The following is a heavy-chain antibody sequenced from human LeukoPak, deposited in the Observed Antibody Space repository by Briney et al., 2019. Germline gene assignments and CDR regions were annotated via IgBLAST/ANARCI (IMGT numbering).Heavy chain of an antibody. CDR2: INPNSGGT. CDR1: GYTFTGYY. V-gene: IGHV1-2*02. Sequence: ASVTVSCKASGYTFTGYYMHWVRQAPGQGLEWMGWINPNSGGTDYAQKFQGRVTMTRDTSISTAYMELSRLRSDDTAVYYCAREIVEGAFDIWGQGTMVTVSS. D-gene: IGHD2-15*01. CDR3: AREIVEGAFDI. J-gene: IGHJ3*02.